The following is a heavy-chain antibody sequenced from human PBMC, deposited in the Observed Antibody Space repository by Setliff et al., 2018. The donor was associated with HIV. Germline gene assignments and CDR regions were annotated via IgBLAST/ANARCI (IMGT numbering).Heavy chain of an antibody. CDR3: ARDRPNYGDSSMNDAFDI. CDR1: GYTFTTYG. D-gene: IGHD3-22*01. V-gene: IGHV1-18*01. Sequence: ASVKVSCKPSGYTFTTYGLSWVRQAPGQGLEWMGWISAYNGNTNYAQKLQGRVTMTTDTSTSTVYMELSSLRSEDTAVYYCARDRPNYGDSSMNDAFDIWGQGTMVTVSS. J-gene: IGHJ3*02. CDR2: ISAYNGNT.